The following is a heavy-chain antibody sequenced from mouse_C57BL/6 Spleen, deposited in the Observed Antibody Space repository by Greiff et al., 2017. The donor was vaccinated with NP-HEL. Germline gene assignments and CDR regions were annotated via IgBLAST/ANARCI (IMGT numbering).Heavy chain of an antibody. CDR2: ISSGGSST. V-gene: IGHV5-6*01. Sequence: EVQGVESGGDLVKPGGSLKLSCAASGFTFSSYGMSWVRQTPDKRLEWVATISSGGSSTYYPDSVKGRFTISRDNAKNTLYLQMSSLKSEDTAMYYCARMDYWGQGTSVTVSS. CDR1: GFTFSSYG. J-gene: IGHJ4*01. CDR3: ARMDY.